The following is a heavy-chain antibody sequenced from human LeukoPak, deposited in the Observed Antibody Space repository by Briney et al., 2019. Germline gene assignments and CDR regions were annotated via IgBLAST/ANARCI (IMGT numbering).Heavy chain of an antibody. CDR1: GYTFTGYY. CDR2: INPNSGGT. CDR3: ARDYYDSSGGFDY. D-gene: IGHD3-22*01. J-gene: IGHJ4*02. Sequence: ASVKVSCKASGYTFTGYYMHLVRQAPGQGLEWMGRINPNSGGTNYAQKFQGRVTMTRDTSISTAYMELSRLRSDDTAVYYCARDYYDSSGGFDYWGQGTLVTVSS. V-gene: IGHV1-2*06.